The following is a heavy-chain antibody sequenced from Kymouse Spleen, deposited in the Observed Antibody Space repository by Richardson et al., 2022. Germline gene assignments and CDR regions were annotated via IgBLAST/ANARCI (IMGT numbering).Heavy chain of an antibody. CDR2: INHSGST. CDR3: ARAYDSSGYYSNWFDP. D-gene: IGHD3-22*01. V-gene: IGHV4-34*01. Sequence: QVQLQQWGAGLLKPSETLSLTCAVYGGSFSGYYWSWIRQPPGKGLEWIGEINHSGSTNYNPSLKSRVTISVDTSKNQFSLKLSSVTAADTAVYYCARAYDSSGYYSNWFDPWGQGTLVTVSS. CDR1: GGSFSGYY. J-gene: IGHJ5*02.